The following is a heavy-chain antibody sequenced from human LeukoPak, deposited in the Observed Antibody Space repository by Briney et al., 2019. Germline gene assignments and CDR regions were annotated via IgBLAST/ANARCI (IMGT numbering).Heavy chain of an antibody. Sequence: PGGSLRLSCAASGFTFSSYNMKWVRQAPGKGLEWVSSISSRSSYIFYADSVKGRFTISRDNAKKSLYLQMNSLRAEDTAVYYCANWGSAFDIWGQGTMVIVSS. CDR3: ANWGSAFDI. CDR1: GFTFSSYN. V-gene: IGHV3-21*01. J-gene: IGHJ3*02. D-gene: IGHD7-27*01. CDR2: ISSRSSYI.